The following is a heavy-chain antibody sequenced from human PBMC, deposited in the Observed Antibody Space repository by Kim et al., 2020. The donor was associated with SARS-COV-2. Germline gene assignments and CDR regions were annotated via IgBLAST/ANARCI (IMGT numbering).Heavy chain of an antibody. Sequence: SETLSLTCTVSGGSISSYYWSWIRQPPGKGLEWIGYIYYSGSTNYNPSLKSRVTISVDTSKNQFSLKLSSVTAADTAVYYCARSMVRGVNTFNVGIGFDPWGQGTLVTVSS. CDR1: GGSISSYY. D-gene: IGHD3-10*01. CDR3: ARSMVRGVNTFNVGIGFDP. CDR2: IYYSGST. V-gene: IGHV4-59*01. J-gene: IGHJ5*02.